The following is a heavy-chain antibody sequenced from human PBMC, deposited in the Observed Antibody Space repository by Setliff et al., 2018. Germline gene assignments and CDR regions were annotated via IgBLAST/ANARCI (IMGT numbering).Heavy chain of an antibody. Sequence: GGSLRLSCVVSGFTFSSYAMTWVRHAPGKGLEWVSVITGSGNSIYYADSVKGRFSISRDNSKNTLYLQMNSLRGEDTAVYFCARDSRVTVNYNFWSGQLDNWGQGALVTVSS. CDR1: GFTFSSYA. D-gene: IGHD3-3*01. CDR2: ITGSGNSI. V-gene: IGHV3-23*01. J-gene: IGHJ4*02. CDR3: ARDSRVTVNYNFWSGQLDN.